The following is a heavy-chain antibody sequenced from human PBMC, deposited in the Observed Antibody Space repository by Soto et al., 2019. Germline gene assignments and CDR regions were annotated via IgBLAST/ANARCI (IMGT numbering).Heavy chain of an antibody. CDR2: IYYSGST. CDR3: ARSTPYYDNRY. CDR1: GGSISSSTYY. J-gene: IGHJ4*02. V-gene: IGHV4-39*01. Sequence: QLQLQESGPGLVKPSETLSLTCTVSGGSISSSTYYWGWIRQPPGKGLEWIGSIYYSGSTYYNPSLKSRVTISVDTSKNQFSLKLSSVTAADSAVYYCARSTPYYDNRYWGQGTLVTVSS. D-gene: IGHD3-22*01.